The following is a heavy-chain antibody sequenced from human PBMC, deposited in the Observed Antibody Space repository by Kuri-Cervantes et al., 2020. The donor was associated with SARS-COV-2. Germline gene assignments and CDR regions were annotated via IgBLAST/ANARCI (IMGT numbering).Heavy chain of an antibody. V-gene: IGHV1-18*04. Sequence: ASVKVSCKASGYTFSNYGFSWVRQAPGHGLEWMGWVSSYTGNTDYAQKFLGRITMTADKSTTTADLELRSLRSDDTAVDYCARVNWDVPFTTLDYWGQGTRVPSPQ. J-gene: IGHJ4*02. D-gene: IGHD1-1*01. CDR1: GYTFSNYG. CDR2: VSSYTGNT. CDR3: ARVNWDVPFTTLDY.